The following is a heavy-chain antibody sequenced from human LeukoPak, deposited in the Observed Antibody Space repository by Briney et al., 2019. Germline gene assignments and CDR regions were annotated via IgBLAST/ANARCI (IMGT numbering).Heavy chain of an antibody. J-gene: IGHJ4*02. D-gene: IGHD4-17*01. Sequence: PGGSLRLSCAASGFIFSSYWMNWVRQAPGKGLEWVSYISSSSSTIYYADSVKGRFTISRDNAKNSLYLQMNSLRAEDTAVYYCARDRMDRDGDLDYWGQGTLVTVSS. CDR1: GFIFSSYW. V-gene: IGHV3-48*01. CDR2: ISSSSSTI. CDR3: ARDRMDRDGDLDY.